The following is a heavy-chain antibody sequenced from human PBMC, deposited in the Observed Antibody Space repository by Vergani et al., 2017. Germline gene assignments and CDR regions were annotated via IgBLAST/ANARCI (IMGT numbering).Heavy chain of an antibody. J-gene: IGHJ6*02. CDR1: GFAFSDYG. D-gene: IGHD4-11*01. V-gene: IGHV3-30*02. Sequence: QVQLVQSGGGVVQPGGSLRLSCAASGFAFSDYGMHWVRQAPAKGLEWVGFIRYDGSNTYFADSVKGRFTISRDNSKNTLILQMNSLRAEDTAVYYCAKDPSSPTVTSDYYYYYGMDVWGQGTTVTVSS. CDR2: IRYDGSNT. CDR3: AKDPSSPTVTSDYYYYYGMDV.